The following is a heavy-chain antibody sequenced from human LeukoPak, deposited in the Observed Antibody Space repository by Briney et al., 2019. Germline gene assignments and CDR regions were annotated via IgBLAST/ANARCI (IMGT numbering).Heavy chain of an antibody. CDR2: ISSSSSYI. D-gene: IGHD1-26*01. Sequence: GGSLRLSCAASGFTFSSYGMSWVRQAPGKGLEWVSSISSSSSYIYYADSVKGRFTISRDNAKNSLYLQMNSLRAEDTAVYYCARGAQWGKTYYYYMDVWGKGTTVTISS. CDR3: ARGAQWGKTYYYYMDV. J-gene: IGHJ6*03. CDR1: GFTFSSYG. V-gene: IGHV3-21*04.